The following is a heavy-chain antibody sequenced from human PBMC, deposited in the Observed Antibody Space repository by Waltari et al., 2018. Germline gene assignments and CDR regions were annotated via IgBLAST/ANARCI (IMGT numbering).Heavy chain of an antibody. V-gene: IGHV1-2*02. CDR3: ARRGAVAGFDF. D-gene: IGHD6-19*01. CDR2: INSKSGGT. J-gene: IGHJ4*02. Sequence: QVQLVQSGAEVKKPGASVKVSCKASGYSFSDYYMHWVRQAPGQGLEWMGWINSKSGGTNYAQSFQGRVTMTRDTSISTAYMEVSSLRSDDTAVYYCARRGAVAGFDFWGQGTLVTVSS. CDR1: GYSFSDYY.